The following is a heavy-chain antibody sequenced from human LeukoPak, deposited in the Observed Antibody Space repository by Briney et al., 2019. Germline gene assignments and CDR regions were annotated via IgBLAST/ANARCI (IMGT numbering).Heavy chain of an antibody. Sequence: SETLSLTCTVSGGSISSSSYYWGWIRQPPGKGLEWIGSIYYSGSTYYNPSLKSRVTISVDTSKNQFSLELSSVTAADTAVYYCARTGGYSYGAFDYWGQGTLVTVSS. V-gene: IGHV4-39*01. CDR1: GGSISSSSYY. J-gene: IGHJ4*02. CDR3: ARTGGYSYGAFDY. D-gene: IGHD5-18*01. CDR2: IYYSGST.